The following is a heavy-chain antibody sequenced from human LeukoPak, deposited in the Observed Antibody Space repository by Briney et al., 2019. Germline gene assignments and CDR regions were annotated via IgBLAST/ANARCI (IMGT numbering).Heavy chain of an antibody. CDR3: ARGSTAAADLEY. Sequence: GGSLRLSCAASGFTFSSYWMHWVRQAPGKGLVWVSRINGDGSSTTHADSVMGRFIISRDNTKNTLYLQMNSLRAEDTAVYYCARGSTAAADLEYWGQGTLVTVSS. CDR2: INGDGSST. CDR1: GFTFSSYW. D-gene: IGHD6-13*01. J-gene: IGHJ4*02. V-gene: IGHV3-74*03.